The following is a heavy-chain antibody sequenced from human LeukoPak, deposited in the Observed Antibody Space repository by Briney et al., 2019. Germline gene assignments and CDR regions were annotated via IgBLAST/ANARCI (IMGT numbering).Heavy chain of an antibody. Sequence: GRSLRLSCAASGFTFSSYWMHWVRQAPGKGLVWVSRINSDGSSTSYADSVKGRFTISRDNAKNTLYLQMNSLRAEDTAVYYCASPLPESFIAAAGGGYDAFDIWGQGTMVTVSS. CDR3: ASPLPESFIAAAGGGYDAFDI. J-gene: IGHJ3*02. CDR1: GFTFSSYW. CDR2: INSDGSST. V-gene: IGHV3-74*01. D-gene: IGHD6-13*01.